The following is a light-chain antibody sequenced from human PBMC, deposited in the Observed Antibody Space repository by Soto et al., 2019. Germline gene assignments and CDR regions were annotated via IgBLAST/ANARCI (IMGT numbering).Light chain of an antibody. CDR2: GAS. CDR3: QQYGSAPRT. Sequence: IVLTQSPGTLSLSPGERVTLSCRASQSVSSSSLAWYQQKPGQAPRLLIYGASSRATGIPDRFSGSGSGTDFTLTISRMEPEDFAVYFCQQYGSAPRTFGQGTKVEIK. CDR1: QSVSSSS. V-gene: IGKV3-20*01. J-gene: IGKJ1*01.